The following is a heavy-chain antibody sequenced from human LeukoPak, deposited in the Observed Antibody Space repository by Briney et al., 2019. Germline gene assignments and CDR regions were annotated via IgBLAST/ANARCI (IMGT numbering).Heavy chain of an antibody. CDR3: ARGHRVGIVVVVADALFDY. V-gene: IGHV1-69*06. Sequence: SVKVSCKASGYTFTGYYMHWVRQAPGQGLEWMGGIIPIFGTANYAQKFQGRVTITADKSTSTAYMELSSLRSEDTAVYYCARGHRVGIVVVVADALFDYWGQGTLVTVSS. CDR2: IIPIFGTA. CDR1: GYTFTGYY. D-gene: IGHD2-15*01. J-gene: IGHJ4*02.